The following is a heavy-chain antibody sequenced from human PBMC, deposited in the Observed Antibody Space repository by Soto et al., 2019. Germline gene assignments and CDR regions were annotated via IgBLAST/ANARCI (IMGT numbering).Heavy chain of an antibody. D-gene: IGHD6-19*01. V-gene: IGHV1-18*01. Sequence: QVQLVQSGAEVKKPGASVKVSCKASGYTFTSSRISWVRQAPGQGPEWMGWLSTYNADTNYAKKFPGIVTMTTDTSTSKVYMDLRSLRSDDRAVLYCARTVVGYFDSWGQGTLVTVSS. J-gene: IGHJ4*02. CDR3: ARTVVGYFDS. CDR2: LSTYNADT. CDR1: GYTFTSSR.